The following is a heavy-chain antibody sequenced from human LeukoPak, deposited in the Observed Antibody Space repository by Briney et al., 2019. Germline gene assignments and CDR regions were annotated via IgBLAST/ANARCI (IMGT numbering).Heavy chain of an antibody. J-gene: IGHJ4*02. CDR1: GYSISSGYY. CDR2: IYHSGST. Sequence: SETLSLTCTVSGYSISSGYYWGWIRQPPGKGLGWIGSIYHSGSTYYNPSLKSRVTISVDTSKNQFSLKLSSVTAADTAVYYCARFSMVRGVYVGFDYWGQGTLVTVSS. CDR3: ARFSMVRGVYVGFDY. V-gene: IGHV4-38-2*02. D-gene: IGHD3-10*01.